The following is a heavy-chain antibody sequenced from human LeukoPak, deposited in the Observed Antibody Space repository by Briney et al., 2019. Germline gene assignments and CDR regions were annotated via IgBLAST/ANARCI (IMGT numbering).Heavy chain of an antibody. Sequence: GGSLRLSCAASGFIFSSYSMNWVRQAPGKGLEWVSSISSSSSYIYYADSVKGRFTISRDNAKNSLYLQMNSLRAEDTAVYYCARDTAMVPILDYWGQGTLVTVSS. D-gene: IGHD5-18*01. J-gene: IGHJ4*02. V-gene: IGHV3-21*01. CDR2: ISSSSSYI. CDR1: GFIFSSYS. CDR3: ARDTAMVPILDY.